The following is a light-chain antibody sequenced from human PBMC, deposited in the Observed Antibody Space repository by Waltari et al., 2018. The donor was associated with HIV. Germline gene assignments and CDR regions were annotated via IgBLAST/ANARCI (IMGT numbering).Light chain of an antibody. CDR2: DVS. J-gene: IGLJ1*01. CDR1: SSDVGGYNY. V-gene: IGLV2-23*02. Sequence: QSALTQPASVSGSPGQSITISCTGTSSDVGGYNYVSWYHQHPGKAPKLMSDDVSKRPSGVSKRFSGSKSGNTASLTISGLQAEDEADYYCCSYAGSSYVFGTGTKVTVL. CDR3: CSYAGSSYV.